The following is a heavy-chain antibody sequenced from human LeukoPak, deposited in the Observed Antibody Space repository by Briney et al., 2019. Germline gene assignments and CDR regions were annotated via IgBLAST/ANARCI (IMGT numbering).Heavy chain of an antibody. CDR2: IRSKVYGGAP. CDR3: ARGSGRYVMVDW. V-gene: IGHV3-49*03. D-gene: IGHD6-19*01. CDR1: GLPFGDFT. J-gene: IGHJ4*02. Sequence: GGSLRLPCSASGLPFGDFTMSWFRQSPGQGLEWVGFIRSKVYGGAPEHAASVAARFTISRDDSTSIAYLQMNSVQAEDTAVYYCARGSGRYVMVDWWGQGTLVTVSS.